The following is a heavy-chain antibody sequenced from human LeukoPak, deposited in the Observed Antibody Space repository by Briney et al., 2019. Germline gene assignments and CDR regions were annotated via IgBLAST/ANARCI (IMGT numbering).Heavy chain of an antibody. Sequence: PGGSLRLSCAASGFTFSGSAMHWVRQASGKGLKWVGRIRSKANSYATAYAASVKGRFTISRDDSKNTAYLQMNSLKTEDTAVYYCTREYYYGSGSYPRTNDYWGQGTLVTVSS. D-gene: IGHD3-10*01. V-gene: IGHV3-73*01. CDR1: GFTFSGSA. CDR3: TREYYYGSGSYPRTNDY. CDR2: IRSKANSYAT. J-gene: IGHJ4*02.